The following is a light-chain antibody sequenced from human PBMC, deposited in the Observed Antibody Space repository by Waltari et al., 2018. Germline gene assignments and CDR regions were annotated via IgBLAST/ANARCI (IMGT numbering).Light chain of an antibody. CDR3: QQYGTSPPET. J-gene: IGKJ1*01. V-gene: IGKV3-20*01. CDR2: GAS. CDR1: QSVSSSY. Sequence: EIVLTQSPGTLSLSPGERATLSCRASQSVSSSYLAWYQQKPGQAPRRLVFGASSRATGIPDRFSGSGSGTDFTLTISRLEPEDFAVYYCQQYGTSPPETFGQGTKVEIK.